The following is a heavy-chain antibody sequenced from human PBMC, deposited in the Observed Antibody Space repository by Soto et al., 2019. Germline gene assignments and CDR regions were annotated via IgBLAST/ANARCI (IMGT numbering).Heavy chain of an antibody. CDR2: TFYRSKWYN. CDR3: AKEGGNHYYYYAMDV. J-gene: IGHJ6*02. Sequence: SQTLSHTCDISGDSVSSNSAAWSWISQSPSRGLEWLGRTFYRSKWYNDYAVSVKGRITINPDTSKNQFSLQLNSVTPEDTAVYYCAKEGGNHYYYYAMDVWGQGTTVTVSS. V-gene: IGHV6-1*01. CDR1: GDSVSSNSAA. D-gene: IGHD1-26*01.